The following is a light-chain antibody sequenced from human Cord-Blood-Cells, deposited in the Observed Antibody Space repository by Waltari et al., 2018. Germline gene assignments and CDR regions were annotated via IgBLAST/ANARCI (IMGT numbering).Light chain of an antibody. CDR2: DAS. CDR3: QQRSNWSLT. J-gene: IGKJ3*01. CDR1: QSVSSY. Sequence: EIVLTQSPATLSLSPGERVTLSCRASQSVSSYLAWYQQKPGQAPRLLIYDASNRATGIPARFSGSGSGTDFTLTISSLEPEDFAVYYCQQRSNWSLTFGPGTKVDIK. V-gene: IGKV3-11*01.